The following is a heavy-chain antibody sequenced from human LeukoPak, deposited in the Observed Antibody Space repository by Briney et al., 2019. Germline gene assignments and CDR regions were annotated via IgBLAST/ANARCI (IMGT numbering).Heavy chain of an antibody. CDR3: AKGGSGYTRNYFDY. CDR2: TKADGSEK. CDR1: GFSLNYYW. D-gene: IGHD5-12*01. Sequence: GGSLRLSCTASGFSLNYYWMTWVRQAPGKGLEWVANTKADGSEKYYVDSVKGRFTISRDNAKNSLYLQMNSLRAEDTALYYCAKGGSGYTRNYFDYWGQGTLVTVSS. J-gene: IGHJ4*02. V-gene: IGHV3-7*03.